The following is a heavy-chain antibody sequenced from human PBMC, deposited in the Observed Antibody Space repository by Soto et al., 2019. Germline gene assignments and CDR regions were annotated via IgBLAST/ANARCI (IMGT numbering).Heavy chain of an antibody. CDR1: GITSTTYA. CDR3: ARAISGYVT. J-gene: IGHJ5*02. CDR2: INTGNGNT. V-gene: IGHV1-3*04. Sequence: ASAKVSCKASGITSTTYAIHWVRQAPGQGLEWMGWINTGNGNTRYSQRFLGRVSLTTDTSASTASMDLSSLTSEDTAVYYCARAISGYVTWGQGTLVTVSS. D-gene: IGHD5-12*01.